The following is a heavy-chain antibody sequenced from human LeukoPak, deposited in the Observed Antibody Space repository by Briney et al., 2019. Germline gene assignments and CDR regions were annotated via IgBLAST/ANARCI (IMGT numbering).Heavy chain of an antibody. J-gene: IGHJ4*02. V-gene: IGHV4-4*07. CDR3: ARDQSFHPYYFDY. Sequence: PSETLSLTCTVSGGSISSYYRSWIRQPAGKGLEWIGRIYTSGSTNYNPSLKSRVTMSVDTSKNQFSLKLSSVTAADTAVYYCARDQSFHPYYFDYWGQGTLVTVSS. CDR1: GGSISSYY. CDR2: IYTSGST.